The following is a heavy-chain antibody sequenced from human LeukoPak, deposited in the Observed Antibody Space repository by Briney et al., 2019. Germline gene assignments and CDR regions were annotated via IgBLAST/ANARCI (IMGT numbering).Heavy chain of an antibody. J-gene: IGHJ5*02. CDR1: GFTVSSNY. CDR2: IYSGGST. V-gene: IGHV3-66*01. D-gene: IGHD5-24*01. Sequence: PGGSLRLSCAASGFTVSSNYMSWVRQAPGKGLEWVSVIYSGGSTYYADAVKGRFTISRDISKNILYLQMNSLRAEDTAVYYCARGPPSRDGYRTVGFGPGGQGTRVTVSS. CDR3: ARGPPSRDGYRTVGFGP.